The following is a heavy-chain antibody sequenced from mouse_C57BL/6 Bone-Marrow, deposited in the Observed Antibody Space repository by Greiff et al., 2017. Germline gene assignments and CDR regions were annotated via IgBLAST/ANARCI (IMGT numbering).Heavy chain of an antibody. D-gene: IGHD2-9*01. CDR3: ERVSLLWLPYYFDV. V-gene: IGHV1-75*01. CDR2: IFPGSGST. Sequence: VQLQQSGPELVKPGASVKISCKASGYTFTDYYINWVKQRPGQGLEWIGWIFPGSGSTYYNEKFKGKATLTVDKSSSTAYMLLSSLTSEDSAVYVCERVSLLWLPYYFDVWGQGTTLTVSS. CDR1: GYTFTDYY. J-gene: IGHJ2*01.